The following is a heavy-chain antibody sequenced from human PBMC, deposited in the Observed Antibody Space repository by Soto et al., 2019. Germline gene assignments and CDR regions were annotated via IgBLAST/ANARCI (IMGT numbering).Heavy chain of an antibody. CDR1: GFTFSSYV. D-gene: IGHD1-26*01. Sequence: PGGSLRLSCAASGFTFSSYVMHWVRQAPGKGLEWVAVISYDGSNKYYADSVKGRFTISRDNSKNTLYLQMNSLRAEDTAVYYCAKVGATPFDYWGQGTLVTVSS. J-gene: IGHJ4*02. V-gene: IGHV3-30*18. CDR3: AKVGATPFDY. CDR2: ISYDGSNK.